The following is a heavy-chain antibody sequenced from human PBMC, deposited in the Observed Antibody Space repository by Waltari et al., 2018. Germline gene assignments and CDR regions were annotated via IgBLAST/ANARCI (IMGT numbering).Heavy chain of an antibody. CDR2: ISAYNGNP. D-gene: IGHD3-3*02. V-gene: IGHV1-18*01. CDR3: ARGLALLGRRGVAFDI. J-gene: IGHJ3*02. Sequence: QVQLVLSGAEGKKPESSVKVSSKASGYTFTRHAISWGRQAPGQVLEWMGWISAYNGNPNSAQTLQGRVTMTTDTSTSTAYMELRSLRSDDTAVYCCARGLALLGRRGVAFDIWGQGTMVTVSS. CDR1: GYTFTRHA.